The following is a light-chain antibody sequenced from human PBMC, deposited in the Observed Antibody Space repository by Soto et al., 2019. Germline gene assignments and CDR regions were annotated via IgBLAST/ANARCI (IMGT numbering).Light chain of an antibody. Sequence: QSALTQPPSASGSPGQSVTISCTGTSSDVGGCNYVSWYQQYPGRAPKLMIYEVTKRPSGVPDRFSGSKSGNTASLTVSGLQAEDEADYYCSSYAASNNFYFVFGGGTKVTAL. CDR2: EVT. V-gene: IGLV2-8*01. CDR1: SSDVGGCNY. J-gene: IGLJ3*02. CDR3: SSYAASNNFYFV.